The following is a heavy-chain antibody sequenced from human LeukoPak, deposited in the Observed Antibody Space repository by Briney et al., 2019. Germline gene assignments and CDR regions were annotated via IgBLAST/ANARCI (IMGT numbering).Heavy chain of an antibody. CDR1: GYTFTGYY. CDR2: INPNSGGT. J-gene: IGHJ4*02. CDR3: ARMDDNLGYCSSTSCLFDY. Sequence: ASVKVSCKASGYTFTGYYMHWVRQAPGQGLEWMGWINPNSGGTNYAQKFQGRVTMTRDTSISTAYMELSRLRSDDTAVYYCARMDDNLGYCSSTSCLFDYWGQGTLVTVSS. V-gene: IGHV1-2*02. D-gene: IGHD2-2*01.